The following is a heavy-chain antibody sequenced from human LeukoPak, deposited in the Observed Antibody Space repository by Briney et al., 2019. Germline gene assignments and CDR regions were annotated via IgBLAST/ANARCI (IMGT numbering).Heavy chain of an antibody. CDR2: INHSGST. J-gene: IGHJ6*02. V-gene: IGHV4-34*01. CDR1: SGSISSYY. CDR3: ASRDFWSGYLTSMDV. D-gene: IGHD3-3*01. Sequence: SETLSLTCTVSSGSISSYYWSWIRQPPGKGLEWIGEINHSGSTNYNPSLKSRVTISVDTSKNQFSLKLSSVTAADTAVYYCASRDFWSGYLTSMDVWGQGTTVTVSS.